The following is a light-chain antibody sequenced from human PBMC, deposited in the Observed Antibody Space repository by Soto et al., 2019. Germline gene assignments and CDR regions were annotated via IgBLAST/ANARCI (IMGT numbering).Light chain of an antibody. CDR1: SSDVGGYNY. Sequence: QPALTLPASVSGSPGQSITISCTGTSSDVGGYNYVSWYQQHPGKAPKLMIYEVSNRPSGVSNRFSGSKSGNTASLTISGLQAEDEADYYCSSYTSSLYVFGTGTKVT. J-gene: IGLJ1*01. CDR2: EVS. V-gene: IGLV2-14*01. CDR3: SSYTSSLYV.